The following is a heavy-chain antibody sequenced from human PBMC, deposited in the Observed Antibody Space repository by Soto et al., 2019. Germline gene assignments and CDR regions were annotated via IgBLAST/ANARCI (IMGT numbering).Heavy chain of an antibody. V-gene: IGHV4-31*03. CDR2: IYYSGST. J-gene: IGHJ4*02. Sequence: QVQLQESGPGLVKPSQTLSLTCTVSCGSISSGGYYWSWIRQHPGKGLEWIGYIYYSGSTYYNPSLTRRVTISVDTSKNQFSLKLSSVTTADTAVYSCKRSNLDVYGSGRYSLFDYWGQGTLVTVSS. CDR3: KRSNLDVYGSGRYSLFDY. CDR1: CGSISSGGYY. D-gene: IGHD3-10*01.